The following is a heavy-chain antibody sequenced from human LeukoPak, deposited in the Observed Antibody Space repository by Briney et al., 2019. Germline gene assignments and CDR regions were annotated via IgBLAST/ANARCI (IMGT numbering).Heavy chain of an antibody. J-gene: IGHJ4*02. Sequence: GGSLRLSCTASGFTFGVYAMSWFRQAPGKGLEWVGFIRSKAYGGTTEYAASVKGRFTISRDDSRSIAYLQMNSLKTEDTAVYYCTRPGSYYYDSSGYYVAYWGQGTLVTVSS. V-gene: IGHV3-49*03. CDR3: TRPGSYYYDSSGYYVAY. D-gene: IGHD3-22*01. CDR2: IRSKAYGGTT. CDR1: GFTFGVYA.